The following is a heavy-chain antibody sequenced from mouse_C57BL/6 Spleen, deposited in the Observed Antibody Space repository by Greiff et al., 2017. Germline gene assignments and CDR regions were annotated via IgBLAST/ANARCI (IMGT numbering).Heavy chain of an antibody. D-gene: IGHD2-5*01. V-gene: IGHV1-74*01. CDR2: IHPSDSDT. Sequence: VQLQQPGAELVKPGASVKVSCKAPGYTFTSYWMHWVKQRPGQGLEWIGRIHPSDSDTNYNQKFKGKATLTVDKSSSTAYMQLSSLTSEDSAVYYCASPYYSNYPWLAYWGQGTLVTVSA. CDR3: ASPYYSNYPWLAY. J-gene: IGHJ3*01. CDR1: GYTFTSYW.